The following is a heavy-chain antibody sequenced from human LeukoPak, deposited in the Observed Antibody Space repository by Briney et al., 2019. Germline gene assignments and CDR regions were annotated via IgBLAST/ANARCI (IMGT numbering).Heavy chain of an antibody. V-gene: IGHV4-34*01. J-gene: IGHJ4*02. CDR2: INHSGST. CDR1: GGSFSGYY. D-gene: IGHD3-3*02. Sequence: SETLSLTCAVYGGSFSGYYWSWIRQPPGKGLEWIGEINHSGSTNYNPSLKSRVTISVDTSKNQFSLKLSSVTAADTAVYYCARGIYYFDYWGQGTLVTVSS. CDR3: ARGIYYFDY.